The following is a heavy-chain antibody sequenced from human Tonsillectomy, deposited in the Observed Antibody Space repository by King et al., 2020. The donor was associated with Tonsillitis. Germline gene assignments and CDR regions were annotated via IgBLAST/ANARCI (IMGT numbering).Heavy chain of an antibody. Sequence: VQLVQSGGGLVQPGGSLRLSCAASGFTFSSYWMHWVRQAPGKGLVWVSRINSDGSSTSYADSVKGRFTISRENAKNTLYLQMNSLRAEDTAVYYCAGIEMATIFGAFDIWGQGTMVTVSS. J-gene: IGHJ3*02. V-gene: IGHV3-74*02. CDR2: INSDGSST. CDR1: GFTFSSYW. D-gene: IGHD5-24*01. CDR3: AGIEMATIFGAFDI.